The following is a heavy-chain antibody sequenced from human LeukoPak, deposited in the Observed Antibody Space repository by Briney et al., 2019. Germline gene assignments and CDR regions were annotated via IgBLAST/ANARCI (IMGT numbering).Heavy chain of an antibody. V-gene: IGHV3-7*03. D-gene: IGHD6-19*01. CDR2: IRQDGREK. CDR3: VGGIGWQPDY. J-gene: IGHJ4*02. CDR1: PGITFSDYW. Sequence: GVSLRLSCAASPGITFSDYWMNWVRQAPGEGLEWMAIIRQDGREKRYLDSVKSRFTISRDNAKSSVYLQINCLRAEDTAVYYCVGGIGWQPDYWGQGTLVTVSS.